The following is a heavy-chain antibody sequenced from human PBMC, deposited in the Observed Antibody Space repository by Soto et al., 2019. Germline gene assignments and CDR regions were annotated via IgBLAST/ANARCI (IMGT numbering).Heavy chain of an antibody. CDR1: GGTFSSYA. CDR3: ASRGVTMVRGVIKYYYYGMDV. CDR2: IIPIFGTA. D-gene: IGHD3-10*01. J-gene: IGHJ6*02. V-gene: IGHV1-69*13. Sequence: ASVKVSCKASGGTFSSYAISWVRQAPGQGLEWMGGIIPIFGTANYAQKFQGRVTITADESTSTAYMELSSLGSEDTAVYYCASRGVTMVRGVIKYYYYGMDVWGQGTTVTVSS.